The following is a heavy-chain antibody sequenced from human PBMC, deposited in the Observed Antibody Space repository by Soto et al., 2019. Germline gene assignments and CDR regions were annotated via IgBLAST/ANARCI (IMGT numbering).Heavy chain of an antibody. Sequence: GESLKISCQGSGYSFTSYWIGWVRQTPGKGLEWMGMIYPGDSDTRYSPSFQGQVTISADKSISAAFLQWSSLQASDTAMYYCVRLFDSSGWYDYWGQGTLVTVSS. V-gene: IGHV5-51*01. CDR3: VRLFDSSGWYDY. CDR1: GYSFTSYW. J-gene: IGHJ4*02. CDR2: IYPGDSDT. D-gene: IGHD6-19*01.